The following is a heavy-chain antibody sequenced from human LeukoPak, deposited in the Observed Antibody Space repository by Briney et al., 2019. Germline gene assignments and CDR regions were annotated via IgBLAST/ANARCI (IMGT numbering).Heavy chain of an antibody. D-gene: IGHD3-10*01. V-gene: IGHV3-23*01. Sequence: RGSLRLSCAASGFTFSSYAMSWVRQAPGKGLEWVSAISGSGGSTYYADSVKGRFTISRDNSKNTLYLQMNSLRAEDTAVYYCAKDAELWFGELSYWFDPWGQGTLVTVSS. CDR1: GFTFSSYA. CDR3: AKDAELWFGELSYWFDP. CDR2: ISGSGGST. J-gene: IGHJ5*02.